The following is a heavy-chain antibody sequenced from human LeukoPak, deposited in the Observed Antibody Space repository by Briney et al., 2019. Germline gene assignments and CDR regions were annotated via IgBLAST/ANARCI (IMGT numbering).Heavy chain of an antibody. V-gene: IGHV3-53*01. CDR3: ATTKRAYDSSGKYDY. D-gene: IGHD3-22*01. CDR1: GFTFSSYA. Sequence: TGGSLRLSCAASGFTFSSYAMSWVCQAPGKGLEWVSVIYSGGSTYYADSVKGRFTISRDNSKNTLYLQMNSLRAEDTAVYYCATTKRAYDSSGKYDYWGQGTLVTVSS. CDR2: IYSGGST. J-gene: IGHJ4*02.